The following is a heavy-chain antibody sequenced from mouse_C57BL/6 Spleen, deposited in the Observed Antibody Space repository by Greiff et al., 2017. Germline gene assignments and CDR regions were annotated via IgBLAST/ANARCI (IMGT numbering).Heavy chain of an antibody. J-gene: IGHJ4*01. V-gene: IGHV5-17*01. CDR2: ISSGSSTI. CDR1: GFTFSDYG. CDR3: ARTHYYAMDY. Sequence: DVMLVESGGGLVKPGGSLKLSCAASGFTFSDYGMHWVRQAPEKGLEWVAYISSGSSTIYYADTVKGRFTISRDDAKNTLFLQMTSLRSEETAKYYCARTHYYAMDYGGQGTSVTVSS.